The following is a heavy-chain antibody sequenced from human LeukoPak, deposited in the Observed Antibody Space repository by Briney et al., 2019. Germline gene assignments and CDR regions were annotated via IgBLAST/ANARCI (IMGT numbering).Heavy chain of an antibody. CDR2: IRYDGSNK. Sequence: GGSLRLSCAAPGFTFSSYGMHWVRQAPGKGLECGAFIRYDGSNKYYADSVKGRFTISRDNARNTLYLQMHSPRAEDTAVYYCASLHSYYDILTGADWGQGTLVTVSS. V-gene: IGHV3-30*02. D-gene: IGHD3-9*01. CDR3: ASLHSYYDILTGAD. CDR1: GFTFSSYG. J-gene: IGHJ4*02.